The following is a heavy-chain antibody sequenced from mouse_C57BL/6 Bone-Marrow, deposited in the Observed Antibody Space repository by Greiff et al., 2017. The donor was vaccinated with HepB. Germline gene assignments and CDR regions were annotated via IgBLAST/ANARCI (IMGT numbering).Heavy chain of an antibody. CDR1: GFNITDYY. Sequence: EVKLVESGAELVKPGASVKLSCTASGFNITDYYMHWVKQRTEQGLEWIGRIDPEDGDTKYAPKFQGKATLTADTSSNTAYLQLSSLTSEDTAVYYCSYYYGSSLYYYAMDYWGQGTSVTVSS. V-gene: IGHV14-2*01. CDR2: IDPEDGDT. CDR3: SYYYGSSLYYYAMDY. J-gene: IGHJ4*01. D-gene: IGHD1-1*01.